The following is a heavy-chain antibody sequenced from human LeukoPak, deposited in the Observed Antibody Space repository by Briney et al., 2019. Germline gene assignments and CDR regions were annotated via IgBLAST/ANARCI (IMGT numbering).Heavy chain of an antibody. CDR1: GFTFSSYS. J-gene: IGHJ5*02. Sequence: GGSLRLSCAASGFTFSSYSMNWVRQAPGKGLEWVSSINSSSNYIYYADSVKGRFTISRDNAKNSLNLQMNSLRAEDTAVYFCARDLRGSSWYEGRGNWFDPWGQGTLVTVSS. CDR2: INSSSNYI. V-gene: IGHV3-21*01. CDR3: ARDLRGSSWYEGRGNWFDP. D-gene: IGHD6-13*01.